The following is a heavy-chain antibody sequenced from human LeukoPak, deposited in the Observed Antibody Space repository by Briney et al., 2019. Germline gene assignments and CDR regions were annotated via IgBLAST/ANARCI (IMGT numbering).Heavy chain of an antibody. D-gene: IGHD3-22*01. CDR3: ARDSQLLYDSSGPEGLDY. J-gene: IGHJ4*02. V-gene: IGHV3-23*01. CDR1: GFSFSNYG. CDR2: ISGSGGRT. Sequence: SGGSLRLSCAASGFSFSNYGMSWVRQAPGKGLEWVSSISGSGGRTYYADSVKGRFTISRDNSKNSLYLQMNSLRAEDTAVYYCARDSQLLYDSSGPEGLDYWGQGTLVTVSS.